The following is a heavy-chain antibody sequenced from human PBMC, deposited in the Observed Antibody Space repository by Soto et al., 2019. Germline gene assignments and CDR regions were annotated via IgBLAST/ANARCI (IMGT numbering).Heavy chain of an antibody. J-gene: IGHJ4*02. D-gene: IGHD6-6*01. CDR2: INHSGST. CDR3: ARGGQLVLGY. V-gene: IGHV4-34*01. Sequence: SETLSLTCAVYGGSFSGYYWSWIRQPPGKGLEWIGEINHSGSTNYNPSLKSRVTISVDTSKNQFSLKLSSVTAADTAVYYCARGGQLVLGYWGQGTLVTVSS. CDR1: GGSFSGYY.